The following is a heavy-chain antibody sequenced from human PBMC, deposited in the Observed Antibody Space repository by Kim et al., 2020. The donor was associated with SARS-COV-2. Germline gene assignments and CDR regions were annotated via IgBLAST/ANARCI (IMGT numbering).Heavy chain of an antibody. Sequence: GGSLRLSCVASGFSFDDYGMSWVRQAPGKGLEWVSDIKWNGGSAHYAESVKGRFTISRDNSKNSLFLQMNSLRAEDTALYYCARVGYSYGYGMDVWGQGTTVIVSS. D-gene: IGHD5-18*01. CDR3: ARVGYSYGYGMDV. CDR2: IKWNGGSA. V-gene: IGHV3-20*04. J-gene: IGHJ6*02. CDR1: GFSFDDYG.